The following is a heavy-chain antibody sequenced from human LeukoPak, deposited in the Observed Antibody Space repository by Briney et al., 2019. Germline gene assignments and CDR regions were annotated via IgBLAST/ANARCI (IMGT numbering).Heavy chain of an antibody. CDR3: ARAAIAVAGDYHYHYMNV. D-gene: IGHD6-19*01. CDR1: GYTFTGHY. Sequence: ASVKVSCKASGYTFTGHYMHWVRQAPGQGLEWMGWISPNSGDTDYAQRFQGRVTMTRDTSISTAYMELSRLRSDDTAVYYCARAAIAVAGDYHYHYMNVWGKGTTVTVSS. CDR2: ISPNSGDT. J-gene: IGHJ6*03. V-gene: IGHV1-2*02.